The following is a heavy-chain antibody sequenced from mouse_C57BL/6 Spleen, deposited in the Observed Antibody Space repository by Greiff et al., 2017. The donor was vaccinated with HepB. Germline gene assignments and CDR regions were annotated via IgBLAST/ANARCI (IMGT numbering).Heavy chain of an antibody. J-gene: IGHJ4*01. CDR1: GYTFTGYW. CDR3: SMRGSSFYYYAMDY. D-gene: IGHD1-1*01. CDR2: ILPGSGST. Sequence: VQLQQSGAELMKPGASVKLSCKATGYTFTGYWIEWVKQRPGHGLDWIGEILPGSGSTNYNEKFKGKATFTADTSSNTAYMQLSSLTTEDSAIYYCSMRGSSFYYYAMDYWGQGTSVTVSS. V-gene: IGHV1-9*01.